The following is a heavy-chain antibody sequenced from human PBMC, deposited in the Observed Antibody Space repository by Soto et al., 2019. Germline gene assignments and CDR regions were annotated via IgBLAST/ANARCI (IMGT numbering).Heavy chain of an antibody. J-gene: IGHJ3*02. CDR2: ISSSSSTI. V-gene: IGHV3-48*01. Sequence: GGTLRLSSAASGFTFRSYSMNWVRQAPGKGLEWVSYISSSSSTIXXSESVKCXXTISIGNAKNPLYLQXRHLRAEYTAXYYCARDSPIKAAFDIWGQGTMVTVS. CDR3: ARDSPIKAAFDI. CDR1: GFTFRSYS.